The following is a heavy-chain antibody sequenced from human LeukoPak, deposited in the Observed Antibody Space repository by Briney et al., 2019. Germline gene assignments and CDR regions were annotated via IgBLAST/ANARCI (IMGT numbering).Heavy chain of an antibody. CDR3: TTVVRGSGSYYHPPLDY. CDR1: GFTFSSYS. CDR2: ISSSSSYI. V-gene: IGHV3-21*03. D-gene: IGHD3-10*01. J-gene: IGHJ4*02. Sequence: GGSLRLSCAASGFTFSSYSMNWVRQAPGKGLEWVSSISSSSSYIYYADSVKGRFTISRDNAKNSLYLQMNSLKTEDTAVYYCTTVVRGSGSYYHPPLDYWGQGTLVTVSS.